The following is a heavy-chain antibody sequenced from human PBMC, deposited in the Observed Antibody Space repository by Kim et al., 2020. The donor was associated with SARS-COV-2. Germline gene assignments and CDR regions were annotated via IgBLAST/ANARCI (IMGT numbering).Heavy chain of an antibody. CDR1: GFTFSSYW. J-gene: IGHJ4*02. V-gene: IGHV3-74*01. D-gene: IGHD6-13*01. CDR2: INSDGSST. Sequence: GGSLRLSCAASGFTFSSYWMHWVRQAPGKGLVWVSRINSDGSSTSYTDSVKGRFTISRDNAKNTLYLQMNSLRAEDTAVYYCARDRGVKGAAAVPDYWGQGTLVTVSS. CDR3: ARDRGVKGAAAVPDY.